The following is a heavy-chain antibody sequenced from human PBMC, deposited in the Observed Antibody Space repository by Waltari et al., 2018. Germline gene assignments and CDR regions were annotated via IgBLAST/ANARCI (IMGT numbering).Heavy chain of an antibody. Sequence: QLQLQESGPGLVKPSETLSLTCTVSGGSISSSSYYWGWIRQPPGKGLEWIGSIYSSGSTYYNPSLKSRVTISVDTSKNQFSLKLSSVTAADTAVYYCARDGVIVVVPAAMGLNWFDPWGQGTLVTVSS. V-gene: IGHV4-39*07. D-gene: IGHD2-2*01. CDR2: IYSSGST. CDR3: ARDGVIVVVPAAMGLNWFDP. CDR1: GGSISSSSYY. J-gene: IGHJ5*02.